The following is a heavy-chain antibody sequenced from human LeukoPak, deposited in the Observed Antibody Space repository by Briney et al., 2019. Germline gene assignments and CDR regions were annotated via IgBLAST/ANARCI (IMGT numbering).Heavy chain of an antibody. D-gene: IGHD1-14*01. Sequence: SETLSLTCTVSGYSISSGYYWGWIRQPPGKGLEWIGSIYHSGSTYYNPSLKSRVTISVDTSKNQFSLKLSSVTAADTAVYYCARVNHYAFDIWGQGTMVTVSS. CDR3: ARVNHYAFDI. J-gene: IGHJ3*02. V-gene: IGHV4-38-2*02. CDR2: IYHSGST. CDR1: GYSISSGYY.